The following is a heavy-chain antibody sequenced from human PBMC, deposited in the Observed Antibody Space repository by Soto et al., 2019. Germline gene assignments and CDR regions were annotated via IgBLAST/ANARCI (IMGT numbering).Heavy chain of an antibody. D-gene: IGHD6-19*01. Sequence: EVQLVESGGGLVQPGGSLRLSCAASGFTVSSNSMSWVRQAPGKGLEWVSVIFTGGSTYYADSVKGRFTLSRHSSKNTVYLQMNSLRAEDTAVYYCARDRYSSGWLDAFDIWGQGTMVTVSS. V-gene: IGHV3-53*04. CDR2: IFTGGST. J-gene: IGHJ3*02. CDR3: ARDRYSSGWLDAFDI. CDR1: GFTVSSNS.